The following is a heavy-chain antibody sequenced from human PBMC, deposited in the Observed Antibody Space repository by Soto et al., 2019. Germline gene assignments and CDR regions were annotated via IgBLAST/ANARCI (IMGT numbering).Heavy chain of an antibody. CDR3: ARGEYYYDSSGYARHDY. Sequence: EVQLVESGGGLVQPGGSLRLSCAASGFTYSTYWMHWVRQAPGKGLVWVSRINIDGSTTTYADSVKGRFTISRDNSKNTLYLQMNSLRAEDTAVYYCARGEYYYDSSGYARHDYWGQGTLVTVSS. D-gene: IGHD3-22*01. V-gene: IGHV3-74*01. CDR1: GFTYSTYW. CDR2: INIDGSTT. J-gene: IGHJ4*02.